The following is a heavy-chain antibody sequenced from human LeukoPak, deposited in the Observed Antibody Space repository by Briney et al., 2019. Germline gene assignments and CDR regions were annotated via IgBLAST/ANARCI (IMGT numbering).Heavy chain of an antibody. CDR2: IGGSGGST. CDR1: GFTFSSYA. V-gene: IGHV3-23*01. D-gene: IGHD3-10*01. J-gene: IGHJ5*02. CDR3: AKDREGGSRLRGWFDP. Sequence: GGSLRLSCAASGFTFSSYAMSWVRQAPGKGLEWVSAIGGSGGSTYYADSVKGRFTISRDNSKNTLYLQMNSLRAEDTAVYYCAKDREGGSRLRGWFDPWGQGTLVTVSS.